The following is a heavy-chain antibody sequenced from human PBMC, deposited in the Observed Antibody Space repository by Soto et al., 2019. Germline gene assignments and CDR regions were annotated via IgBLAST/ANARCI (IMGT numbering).Heavy chain of an antibody. CDR2: ISGGGGDT. Sequence: GGSLRLSCAASGLTFNNYAMSWVRQAPGKGLEWVSAISGGGGDTYYVHSVKGRFAISRDSSKSTLYLQMNSLRAEDTAVYYCAKNGGPSFSGWYIDYWGQGTLVTVSS. J-gene: IGHJ4*02. CDR1: GLTFNNYA. CDR3: AKNGGPSFSGWYIDY. D-gene: IGHD6-19*01. V-gene: IGHV3-23*01.